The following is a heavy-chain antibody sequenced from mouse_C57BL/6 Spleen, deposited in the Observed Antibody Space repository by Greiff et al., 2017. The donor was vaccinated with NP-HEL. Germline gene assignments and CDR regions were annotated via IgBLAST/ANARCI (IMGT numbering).Heavy chain of an antibody. D-gene: IGHD4-1*01. Sequence: VHLVESGPGLVQPSQSLSITCTVSGFSLTSYGVHWVRQSPGKGLEWLGVIWSGGSTDYNAAFISRLSISKDNSKSQVFFKMNSLQADDTAIYYCARNGPWDVRRYFDVWGTGTTVTVSS. CDR2: IWSGGST. V-gene: IGHV2-2*01. CDR1: GFSLTSYG. J-gene: IGHJ1*03. CDR3: ARNGPWDVRRYFDV.